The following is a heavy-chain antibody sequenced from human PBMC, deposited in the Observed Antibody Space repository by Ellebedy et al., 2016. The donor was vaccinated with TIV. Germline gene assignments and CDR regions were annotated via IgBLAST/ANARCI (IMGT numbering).Heavy chain of an antibody. D-gene: IGHD2-21*01. CDR3: ARPPYSVEALDV. CDR2: IYPGDSDT. V-gene: IGHV5-51*01. CDR1: GYIFTNYW. J-gene: IGHJ3*01. Sequence: GESLKISCKASGYIFTNYWIGWVRQMPGKGLEWMGIIYPGDSDTRYSPSFQDQVTISADKSISTVYLQWSSLKASDTAIYYCARPPYSVEALDVWGQGTMVTVSS.